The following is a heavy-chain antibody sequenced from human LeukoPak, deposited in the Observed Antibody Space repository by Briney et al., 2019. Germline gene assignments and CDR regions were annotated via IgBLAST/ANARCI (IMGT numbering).Heavy chain of an antibody. CDR3: AANTPRVVREDAFDI. CDR1: GFTFTSSA. V-gene: IGHV1-58*02. J-gene: IGHJ3*02. CDR2: IVVGSGNT. Sequence: SVKVSCKASGFTFTSSAMQWVRQARGQRLEWIGWIVVGSGNTNYAQNFQERVTITRDMSTSTAYMELSSLRSEDTAVYYCAANTPRVVREDAFDIWGQGTMVTVSS. D-gene: IGHD2-21*01.